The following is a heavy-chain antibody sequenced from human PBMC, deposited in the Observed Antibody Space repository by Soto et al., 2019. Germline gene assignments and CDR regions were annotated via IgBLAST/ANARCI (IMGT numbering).Heavy chain of an antibody. Sequence: GGSLRLSCAASGFTFSDHYMDWVRQAPGKGLEWVGRTRNKANSYTTEYAASVKGRFTISRDASKNSLYLQMNSLKTEDTALYYCARDPAGELRGSIVPGGLVNWGQGTLVTVSS. D-gene: IGHD3-10*02. CDR1: GFTFSDHY. CDR3: ARDPAGELRGSIVPGGLVN. V-gene: IGHV3-72*01. CDR2: TRNKANSYTT. J-gene: IGHJ1*01.